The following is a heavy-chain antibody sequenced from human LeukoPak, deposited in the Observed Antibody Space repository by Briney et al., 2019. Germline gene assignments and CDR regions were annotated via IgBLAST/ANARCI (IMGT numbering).Heavy chain of an antibody. V-gene: IGHV5-10-1*01. CDR2: IDPSDSYT. Sequence: GESLKISCKGSGYSFTSYWISWVRQMPGKGLEWMGRIDPSDSYTNYSPSFQGHVTISADKPISTAYLQWSSLKASDTAMYYCARDYSNYVNWFDPWGQGTLVTVSS. CDR3: ARDYSNYVNWFDP. J-gene: IGHJ5*02. CDR1: GYSFTSYW. D-gene: IGHD4-11*01.